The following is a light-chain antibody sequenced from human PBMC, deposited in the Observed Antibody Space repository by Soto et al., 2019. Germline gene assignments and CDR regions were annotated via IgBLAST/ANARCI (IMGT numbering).Light chain of an antibody. Sequence: IVMTQYPAIMYVPPRERATLSCRAGQSVSSNLAWYQQKPGQAPRLLIYGASTRATGIPARFSGSGSGTEFTLTISSLQSEDFGVYYCQQYNNWPRATFGGGTKVDIK. V-gene: IGKV3-15*01. CDR1: QSVSSN. CDR2: GAS. CDR3: QQYNNWPRAT. J-gene: IGKJ4*01.